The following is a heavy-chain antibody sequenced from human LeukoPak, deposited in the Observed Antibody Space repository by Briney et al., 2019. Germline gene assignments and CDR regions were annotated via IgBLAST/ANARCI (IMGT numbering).Heavy chain of an antibody. CDR1: GFTFSSYD. Sequence: PGGSLRLSCAASGFTFSSYDMHWVRQATGKGLEWVSAIGTAGDPYYPGSVKGRFTISRENAKNSLCLQMNSLRAGDTAVYYCARGAGRYCSSTSCYPDAFDIWGQGTMVTVSS. V-gene: IGHV3-13*05. CDR3: ARGAGRYCSSTSCYPDAFDI. J-gene: IGHJ3*02. CDR2: IGTAGDP. D-gene: IGHD2-2*01.